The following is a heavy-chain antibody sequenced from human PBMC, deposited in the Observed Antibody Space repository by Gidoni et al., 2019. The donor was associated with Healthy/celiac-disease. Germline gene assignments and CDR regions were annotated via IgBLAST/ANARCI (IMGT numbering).Heavy chain of an antibody. D-gene: IGHD1-26*01. CDR2: SSWNSGSI. CDR3: AKDNASEPYWYFDL. J-gene: IGHJ2*01. Sequence: EVQLVESGGGLVQPGRSLRLSCAASGFPFDDYAMHWVRQAPGKGLEWVSGSSWNSGSIGYADSVKGRFTISRDNAKNSLYLQMNSLRAEDTALYYCAKDNASEPYWYFDLWGRGTLVTVSS. V-gene: IGHV3-9*01. CDR1: GFPFDDYA.